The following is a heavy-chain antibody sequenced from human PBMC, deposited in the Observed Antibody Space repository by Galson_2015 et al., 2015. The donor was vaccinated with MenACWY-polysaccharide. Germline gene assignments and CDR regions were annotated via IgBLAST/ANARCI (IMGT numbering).Heavy chain of an antibody. CDR2: ISGSGGST. Sequence: SLRLSCAASGFTFSSYAMSWVRQAPGKGLEWVSAISGSGGSTYYADSVKGRFTISRDNYKNTLYLQMNSLRAEDTAVYYCAKAVTTTLYYYYGMDVWGQGTTVTVSS. CDR1: GFTFSSYA. J-gene: IGHJ6*02. CDR3: AKAVTTTLYYYYGMDV. D-gene: IGHD4-17*01. V-gene: IGHV3-23*01.